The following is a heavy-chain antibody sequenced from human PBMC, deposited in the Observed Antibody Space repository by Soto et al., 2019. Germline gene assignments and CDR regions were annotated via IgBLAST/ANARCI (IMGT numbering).Heavy chain of an antibody. D-gene: IGHD3-22*01. V-gene: IGHV1-69*01. CDR3: ARDNYYDSSGYYYASFDY. J-gene: IGHJ4*02. CDR1: GGTFSSYA. Sequence: QVQLVQSGAEVKKPGSSVKVSCKASGGTFSSYAISWVRQAPGQGLGWMGGIIPIFGTANYAQKFQGRVTITADESTSTAYMELSSLRSEDTAVYYCARDNYYDSSGYYYASFDYWGQGTLVTVSS. CDR2: IIPIFGTA.